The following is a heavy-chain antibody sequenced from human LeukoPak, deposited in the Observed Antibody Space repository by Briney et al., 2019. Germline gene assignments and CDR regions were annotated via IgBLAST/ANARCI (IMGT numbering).Heavy chain of an antibody. CDR2: IYPGGSDT. CDR1: GYSFTSYW. Sequence: GESLKISCKGSGYSFTSYWIGWVRQMPGKGLEWMGIIYPGGSDTRYSPSFQGQVTISADKSISTAYLQWSSLKASDTAMYYCARRAPFEGWYFDLWGRGTLVTVSS. V-gene: IGHV5-51*01. CDR3: ARRAPFEGWYFDL. J-gene: IGHJ2*01.